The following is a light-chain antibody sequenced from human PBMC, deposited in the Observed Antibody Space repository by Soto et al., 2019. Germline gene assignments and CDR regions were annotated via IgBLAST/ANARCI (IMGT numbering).Light chain of an antibody. CDR1: SSNIGADFD. V-gene: IGLV1-40*01. CDR3: QSYDISLSVL. CDR2: HNT. J-gene: IGLJ2*01. Sequence: QSVLTQPPSVSGAPGQRVTISCTGSSSNIGADFDVHWYQVLPGSAPKLLIYHNTNRPSGVPDRFSGSKSGTSASLAITGLQPEDEADDYCQSYDISLSVLFGGGTKVTVL.